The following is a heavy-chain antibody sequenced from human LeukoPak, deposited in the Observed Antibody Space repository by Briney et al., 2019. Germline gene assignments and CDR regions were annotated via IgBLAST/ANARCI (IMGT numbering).Heavy chain of an antibody. J-gene: IGHJ3*02. CDR1: GGSISSYY. D-gene: IGHD3-22*01. CDR3: ATSHYYDSSGGAFDI. V-gene: IGHV4-59*08. Sequence: SETRSLTCTVSGGSISSYYWSWIRQPPGKGLEWIGYIYYSGSTNYNPSLKSRVTISVDTSKNQFSLKLSSVTAADTAVYYCATSHYYDSSGGAFDIWGQGTMVTVSS. CDR2: IYYSGST.